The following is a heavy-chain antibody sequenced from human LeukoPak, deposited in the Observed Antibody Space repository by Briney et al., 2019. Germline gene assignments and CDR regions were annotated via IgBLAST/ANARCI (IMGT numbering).Heavy chain of an antibody. D-gene: IGHD3-22*01. CDR1: GGSVSSYY. CDR2: IYDSGST. Sequence: KPSETLSLTCTVSGGSVSSYYWSWIRQPPGKGLEWIGYIYDSGSTNYNPSLKSRVTISVDPFKNQLSLKLSSVTAADTAVYYCARDLSYYYDSSGPNTYYYYGMDVWGQGTTVTVSS. V-gene: IGHV4-59*02. J-gene: IGHJ6*02. CDR3: ARDLSYYYDSSGPNTYYYYGMDV.